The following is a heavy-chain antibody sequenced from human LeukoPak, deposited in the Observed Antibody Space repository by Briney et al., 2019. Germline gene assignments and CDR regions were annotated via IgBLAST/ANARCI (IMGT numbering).Heavy chain of an antibody. CDR3: ARARGWRSGDFDY. J-gene: IGHJ4*02. Sequence: PGGFLRLSGAASGFTFSSYSMNWVRQAPGKGLEWVSSISSSSSYIYYADSVKGRFTLSRDNAKNSLYLQMNSLRAEDTAVYYCARARGWRSGDFDYWGQGTLVTVSS. CDR1: GFTFSSYS. V-gene: IGHV3-21*01. D-gene: IGHD3-10*01. CDR2: ISSSSSYI.